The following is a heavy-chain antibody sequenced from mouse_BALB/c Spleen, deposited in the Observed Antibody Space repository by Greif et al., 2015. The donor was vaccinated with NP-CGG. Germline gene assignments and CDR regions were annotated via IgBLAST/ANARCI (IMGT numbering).Heavy chain of an antibody. CDR1: GFTFSDYG. J-gene: IGHJ1*01. Sequence: EVKLVESGGGLVQPGGSRKLSCAASGFTFSDYGMAWVRQAPGKGPEWVAFISNSAYSIYYADTVTGRFTISRENAKNTLYLEMSSLRSEDTAMYYCARDHYGSSYWYFDVWGAGTTVTVSS. V-gene: IGHV5-15*02. D-gene: IGHD1-1*01. CDR3: ARDHYGSSYWYFDV. CDR2: ISNSAYSI.